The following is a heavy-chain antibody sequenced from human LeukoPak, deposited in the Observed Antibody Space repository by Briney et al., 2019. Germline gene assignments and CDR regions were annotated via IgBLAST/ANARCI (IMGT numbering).Heavy chain of an antibody. D-gene: IGHD3-3*01. V-gene: IGHV1-46*01. Sequence: GASVKVSCKASGYTFTSYYMHWVRQAPGQGLEWMGIINTSGGSTSYAQKFQGRVTMTRDTSTSTVYMELSSLRSEDTAVYYCARDVTPLTIFGVVISPTRDYWGQGTLVTVSS. J-gene: IGHJ4*02. CDR3: ARDVTPLTIFGVVISPTRDY. CDR1: GYTFTSYY. CDR2: INTSGGST.